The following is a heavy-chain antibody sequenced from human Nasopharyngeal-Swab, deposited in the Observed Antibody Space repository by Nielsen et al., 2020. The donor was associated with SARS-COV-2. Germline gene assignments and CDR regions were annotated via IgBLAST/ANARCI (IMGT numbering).Heavy chain of an antibody. CDR3: ARIRAFDPRHYYDSSPDFDY. J-gene: IGHJ4*02. CDR1: GYTFTSYG. V-gene: IGHV1-18*01. Sequence: ASVKVSCKASGYTFTSYGISWVRQAPGQGLEWMGWISAYNGNTNYAQKLQGRVTMTTDTSTSTAYMELRSLRSDDTAVYYCARIRAFDPRHYYDSSPDFDYWGQGPWSPSPQ. D-gene: IGHD3-22*01. CDR2: ISAYNGNT.